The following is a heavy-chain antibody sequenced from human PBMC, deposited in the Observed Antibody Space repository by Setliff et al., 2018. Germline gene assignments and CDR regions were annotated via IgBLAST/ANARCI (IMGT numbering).Heavy chain of an antibody. CDR2: IKSKTDGGTI. CDR3: AKGNNWNYVPGDYFDF. J-gene: IGHJ4*02. CDR1: GFTFSKAW. V-gene: IGHV3-15*01. Sequence: GGSLRLSCAASGFTFSKAWTSWVRQAPGKGLEWVGRIKSKTDGGTIDYAAPVKGRLTISRDDSKNTLYLQVNSLRSEDTAIYYCAKGNNWNYVPGDYFDFWGQGTLVTVSS. D-gene: IGHD1-7*01.